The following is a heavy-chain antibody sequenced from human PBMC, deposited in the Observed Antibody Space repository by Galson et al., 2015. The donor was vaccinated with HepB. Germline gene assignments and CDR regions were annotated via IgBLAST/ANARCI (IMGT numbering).Heavy chain of an antibody. D-gene: IGHD3-10*01. CDR2: ISSSGTTM. CDR3: ARDGGLEDLWYGGSYNYGLDV. Sequence: SLRLSCAASGFTFSSYEMNWVRQAPGKGLEWISYISSSGTTMYYADSVKGRFTISRDNAKNSLYLYMISLRAEDTALYYCARDGGLEDLWYGGSYNYGLDVWGPGTTVTVSS. CDR1: GFTFSSYE. V-gene: IGHV3-48*03. J-gene: IGHJ6*02.